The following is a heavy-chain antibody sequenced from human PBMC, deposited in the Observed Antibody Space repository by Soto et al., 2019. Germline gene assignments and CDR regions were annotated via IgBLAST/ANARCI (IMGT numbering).Heavy chain of an antibody. CDR3: ARVYGGFDNGLDV. V-gene: IGHV4-59*01. D-gene: IGHD5-12*01. Sequence: PSETLSLTCTVSGDSIRSYYWTWIRQPPGKGLELIGYIYYSGSTRYNPSLKSRVTISVDMSKNQFSLKLSSVIAADTAVYYCARVYGGFDNGLDVWGQGTAVTVSS. CDR2: IYYSGST. CDR1: GDSIRSYY. J-gene: IGHJ6*02.